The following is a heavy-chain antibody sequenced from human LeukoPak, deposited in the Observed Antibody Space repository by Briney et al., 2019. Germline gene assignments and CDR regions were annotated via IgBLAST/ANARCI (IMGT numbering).Heavy chain of an antibody. Sequence: GGSLRLSCAASGFTFSSYAMSWVRQAPGKGLEWVSAISGSGGSTYYADSVKGRFTISRDNCKNTLYLQMNSLRAEDTAVYYCAKDRLTYDYAWGSYPIRWGQGTLVTVSS. D-gene: IGHD3-16*02. CDR3: AKDRLTYDYAWGSYPIR. J-gene: IGHJ4*02. CDR2: ISGSGGST. V-gene: IGHV3-23*01. CDR1: GFTFSSYA.